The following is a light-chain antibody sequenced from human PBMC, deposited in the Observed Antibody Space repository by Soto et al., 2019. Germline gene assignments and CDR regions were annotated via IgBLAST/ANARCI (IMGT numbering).Light chain of an antibody. Sequence: DIQMTQSPSTLSASVGDRVTITCRASQSLSRWLAWYQQKPGTAPKLLIYDASILQSGVPSRFSGSGSGTEFTLTISSLQPDDFATYYCQEYDGYLWTFGQGTKVEI. CDR2: DAS. CDR1: QSLSRW. V-gene: IGKV1-5*01. J-gene: IGKJ1*01. CDR3: QEYDGYLWT.